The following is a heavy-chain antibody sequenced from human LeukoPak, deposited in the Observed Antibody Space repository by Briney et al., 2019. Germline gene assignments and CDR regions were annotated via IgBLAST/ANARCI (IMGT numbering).Heavy chain of an antibody. CDR3: VRSIYYGSGSYYHFDQ. Sequence: GASVKVSCKASGYTFTGYYMHWVRQAPGQGLEWMGWINPNSGGTNYAQKFQGWVTMTRDTSISTAYMELSRLRSDDTAVYYCVRSIYYGSGSYYHFDQWGQGTLVTVSS. CDR2: INPNSGGT. D-gene: IGHD3-10*01. J-gene: IGHJ4*02. V-gene: IGHV1-2*04. CDR1: GYTFTGYY.